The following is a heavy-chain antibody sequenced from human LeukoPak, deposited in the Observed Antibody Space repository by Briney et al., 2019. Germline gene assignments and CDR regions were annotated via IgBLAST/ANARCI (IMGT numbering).Heavy chain of an antibody. CDR3: AKDRHNWGLDY. Sequence: PGGSLRLSCAASGFTFRFYAMNWVRQAPGKGLEWVSAITGGGDSTYYADSVKGRFTISRDNSKNMLYLQMNSLRAEDAAVYYCAKDRHNWGLDYWGQGTLVTVSS. V-gene: IGHV3-23*01. CDR1: GFTFRFYA. J-gene: IGHJ4*02. D-gene: IGHD7-27*01. CDR2: ITGGGDST.